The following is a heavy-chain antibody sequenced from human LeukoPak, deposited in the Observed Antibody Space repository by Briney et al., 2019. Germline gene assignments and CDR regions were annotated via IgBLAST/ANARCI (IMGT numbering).Heavy chain of an antibody. CDR1: GFTFSNYW. Sequence: GGSLRLSCVASGFTFSNYWMNWVRQAPGKGLEWVANIKQDGSEKYYVDSVKGRFTISRDNAQNSLYLQMNSLRVEDTAVYYCARDHARDGYNFWGQGTLVTVSS. V-gene: IGHV3-7*01. CDR3: ARDHARDGYNF. D-gene: IGHD5-24*01. CDR2: IKQDGSEK. J-gene: IGHJ4*02.